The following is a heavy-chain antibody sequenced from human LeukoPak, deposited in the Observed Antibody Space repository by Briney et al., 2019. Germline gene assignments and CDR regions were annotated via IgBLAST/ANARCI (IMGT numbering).Heavy chain of an antibody. V-gene: IGHV3-7*01. D-gene: IGHD3-10*01. Sequence: GSLRLSCAASGFPFRTYWMTWVRQAPGKGLEWVANINQDGSEKYYVDSVKGRFTISRDNANNPLYLQMNTLRVDDTAVYYCARGPDYGARSDFLDTWGQGTLVTVSS. J-gene: IGHJ5*02. CDR2: INQDGSEK. CDR1: GFPFRTYW. CDR3: ARGPDYGARSDFLDT.